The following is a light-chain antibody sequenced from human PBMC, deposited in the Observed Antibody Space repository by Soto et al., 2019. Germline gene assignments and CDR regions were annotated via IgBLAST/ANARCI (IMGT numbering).Light chain of an antibody. Sequence: EIVLTQSPGTLSLSPGERATLSCRASQSVSSSYLAWYQQKPGQAPRLLIYGASSRGTGIPDRFSGSGSGTDFTLTISRLEPEDFAVYYCQQYCSSPHTFGGGTKVEIK. CDR1: QSVSSSY. CDR3: QQYCSSPHT. V-gene: IGKV3-20*01. J-gene: IGKJ4*01. CDR2: GAS.